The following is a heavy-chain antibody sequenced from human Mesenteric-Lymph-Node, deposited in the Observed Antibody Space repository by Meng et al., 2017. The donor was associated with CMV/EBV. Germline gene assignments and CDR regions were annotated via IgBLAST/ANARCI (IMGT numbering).Heavy chain of an antibody. CDR2: IYDSGST. CDR1: GVTFNTYA. D-gene: IGHD1-7*01. J-gene: IGHJ6*02. Sequence: ESLKISCLASGVTFNTYAMTWVRQAPGKGLEWIGYIYDSGSTSYNPSLKSRLTISIDTSMNQFSLNLSSVTAADTAVYYCAREAWTGTTSDSVWYDYYGMDVWGQGTTVTVSS. CDR3: AREAWTGTTSDSVWYDYYGMDV. V-gene: IGHV4-59*01.